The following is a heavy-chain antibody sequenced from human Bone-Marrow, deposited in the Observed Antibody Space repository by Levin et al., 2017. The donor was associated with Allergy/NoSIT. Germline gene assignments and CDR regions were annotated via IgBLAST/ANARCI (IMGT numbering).Heavy chain of an antibody. V-gene: IGHV4-59*08. CDR1: GDSVSVSYY. CDR2: VYYSGST. Sequence: SETLSLTCTVSGDSVSVSYYWSWIRQPPGKGLEWLGYVYYSGSTNYNPSLKSRVTISVDTSKNQFSLKLSSVTAADTAVYYCARLGPTPHWSGYLSAPEDTWFDPWGQGTLVTVSS. D-gene: IGHD3-3*01. CDR3: ARLGPTPHWSGYLSAPEDTWFDP. J-gene: IGHJ5*02.